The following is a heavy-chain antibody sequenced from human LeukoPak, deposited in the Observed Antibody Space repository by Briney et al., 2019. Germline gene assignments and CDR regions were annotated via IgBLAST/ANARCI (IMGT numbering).Heavy chain of an antibody. CDR1: GFTFSSYW. D-gene: IGHD2-2*01. V-gene: IGHV3-30-3*01. CDR3: ARDGDVVPAPASIDNYFDY. Sequence: PGGSLRLSCAASGFTFSSYWMHWVRQAPGKGLEWLVVISYDGISQYYRDSVKGRFTISRDNSKNTLYLQMNSLTGEDTAVYYCARDGDVVPAPASIDNYFDYWGQGTLVTVSA. J-gene: IGHJ4*02. CDR2: ISYDGISQ.